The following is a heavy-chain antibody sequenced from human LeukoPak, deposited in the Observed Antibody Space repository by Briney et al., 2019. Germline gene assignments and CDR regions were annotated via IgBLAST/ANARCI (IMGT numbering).Heavy chain of an antibody. Sequence: GGSLRLSCAASGFTFSTYAMSWVRQAPGKGLEWVSTIGGGGGGTYYADSVKGRFTISRDNAKNRLYMQMNSLRVEDTAVYYCARDMIRGVVNNWGQGALVTVSS. J-gene: IGHJ4*02. D-gene: IGHD3-10*01. CDR3: ARDMIRGVVNN. CDR2: IGGGGGGT. V-gene: IGHV3-23*01. CDR1: GFTFSTYA.